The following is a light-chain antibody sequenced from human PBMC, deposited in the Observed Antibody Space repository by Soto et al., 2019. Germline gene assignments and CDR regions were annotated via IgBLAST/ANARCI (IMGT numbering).Light chain of an antibody. CDR2: KAS. CDR3: QQYNSYRT. V-gene: IGKV1-5*03. CDR1: QSITNW. Sequence: DIQMTQSPATLSASVGDSVTITCRASQSITNWLAWYQQKPGKAPNLLIYKASRLETGVPSRFSGSGSGTEFTLTISSLQPDDFATYYCQQYNSYRTFGQGTKVDIK. J-gene: IGKJ1*01.